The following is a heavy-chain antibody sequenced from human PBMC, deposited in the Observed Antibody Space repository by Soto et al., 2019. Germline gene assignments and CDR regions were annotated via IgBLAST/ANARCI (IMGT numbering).Heavy chain of an antibody. D-gene: IGHD7-27*01. J-gene: IGHJ4*02. CDR1: GYTFTKYG. CDR2: ISADNGDT. V-gene: IGHV1-18*01. CDR3: AMGLAQALGY. Sequence: QVRLVPSGAEVKKPGASVKVSCKASGYTFTKYGITWVRQATGQGLEWMGWISADNGDTKYAQKFQGRVTITTDTSPRTVDMGLRSLLSVDTAVYFCAMGLAQALGYWGQGNLVSVSS.